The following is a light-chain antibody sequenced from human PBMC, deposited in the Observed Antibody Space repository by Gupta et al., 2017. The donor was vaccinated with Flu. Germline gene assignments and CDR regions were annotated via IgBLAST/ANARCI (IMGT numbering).Light chain of an antibody. CDR2: EHL. CDR3: HLWANNSDHCV. Sequence: MTRVTCGGNTVGNIVFHCCHQRPGTPPVLVICEHLNRPSGIPDRFFCSNSGNTATLTISVVEAGDEADYYCHLWANNSDHCVFGGGTKLTVL. J-gene: IGLJ3*02. CDR1: TVGNIV. V-gene: IGLV3-21*02.